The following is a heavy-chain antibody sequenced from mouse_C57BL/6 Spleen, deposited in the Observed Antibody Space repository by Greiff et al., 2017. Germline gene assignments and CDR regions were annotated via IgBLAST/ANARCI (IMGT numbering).Heavy chain of an antibody. CDR3: ARAYYSNPYYFDY. V-gene: IGHV5-9*01. Sequence: EVQLVESGGGLVKPGGSLKLSCAASGFTFSSYTMSWVRQTPEKRLEWVATISGGGGNTYYPDSVKGRFTISRDNAKNTLYLQMSRLRSEDTALYYCARAYYSNPYYFDYWGQGTTLTVSS. D-gene: IGHD2-5*01. J-gene: IGHJ2*01. CDR2: ISGGGGNT. CDR1: GFTFSSYT.